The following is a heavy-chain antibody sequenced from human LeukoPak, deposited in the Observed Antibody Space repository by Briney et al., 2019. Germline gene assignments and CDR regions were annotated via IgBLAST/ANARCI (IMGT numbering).Heavy chain of an antibody. Sequence: GEXLQISCQGSGYSFTSYWIGWVRQLPGKGLEGMGIIYPGDSDTRYSPSFQGQVTISADKSISTAYLQWSSLKASDTAMYYCARRDVDYGDYDDYWGQGTLVTVSS. D-gene: IGHD4-17*01. CDR3: ARRDVDYGDYDDY. J-gene: IGHJ4*02. CDR2: IYPGDSDT. V-gene: IGHV5-51*01. CDR1: GYSFTSYW.